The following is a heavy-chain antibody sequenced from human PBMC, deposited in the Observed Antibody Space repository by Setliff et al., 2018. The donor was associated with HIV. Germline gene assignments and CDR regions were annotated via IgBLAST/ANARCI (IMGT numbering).Heavy chain of an antibody. J-gene: IGHJ3*02. CDR1: GYTFTNYD. Sequence: ASVQVSCKASGYTFTNYDISWVRQAPGQGLEWMGWISTYNGNTNYAQKLQGRVTMTTDTSTSTAYMALRSLRSDDTAVYYCARDRRAVAGTPPDAFDSWGQGTMVTVSS. CDR3: ARDRRAVAGTPPDAFDS. V-gene: IGHV1-18*01. D-gene: IGHD6-19*01. CDR2: ISTYNGNT.